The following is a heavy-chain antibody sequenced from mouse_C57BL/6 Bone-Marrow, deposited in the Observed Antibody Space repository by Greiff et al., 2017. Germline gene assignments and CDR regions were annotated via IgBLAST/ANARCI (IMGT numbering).Heavy chain of an antibody. J-gene: IGHJ4*01. CDR2: IWSGGST. V-gene: IGHV2-2*01. Sequence: QVQLQQSGPGLVQPSQSLSITCTVSGFSLTSYGVHWVRQSPGKGLEWLGVIWSGGSTDYNAAFISRLSISKDNSKSQVFFKMNSLQADDTAIYYCATPGMDYWGQGTSVTGSS. CDR3: ATPGMDY. CDR1: GFSLTSYG.